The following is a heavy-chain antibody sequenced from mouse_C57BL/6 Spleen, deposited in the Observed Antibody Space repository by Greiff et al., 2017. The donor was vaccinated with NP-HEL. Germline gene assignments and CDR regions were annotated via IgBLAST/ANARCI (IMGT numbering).Heavy chain of an antibody. V-gene: IGHV6-6*01. Sequence: DVKLQESGGGLVQPGGSMKLSCAASGFTFSDAWMDWVRQSPEKGLEWVAEIRNKANNHATYYAESVKGRFTISRDDSKSSVYLQMNSLRAEDTGIYYCTHYGSSYDHAMDYWGQGTSVTVSS. CDR3: THYGSSYDHAMDY. D-gene: IGHD1-1*01. CDR1: GFTFSDAW. J-gene: IGHJ4*01. CDR2: IRNKANNHAT.